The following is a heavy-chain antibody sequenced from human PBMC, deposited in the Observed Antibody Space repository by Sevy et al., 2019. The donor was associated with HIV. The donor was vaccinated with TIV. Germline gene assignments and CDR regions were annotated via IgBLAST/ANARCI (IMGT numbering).Heavy chain of an antibody. CDR1: GFILSDHY. Sequence: GGSLRLSCAASGFILSDHYMDWVRQAPGKGLEWVGRTRNRANCYTTEDAASVKGRFTISRDDSKNTLYLQMNSLKSEDTAVYYCTRDVSAALDYWGQGTLVTVSS. D-gene: IGHD6-13*01. V-gene: IGHV3-72*01. CDR2: TRNRANCYTT. J-gene: IGHJ4*02. CDR3: TRDVSAALDY.